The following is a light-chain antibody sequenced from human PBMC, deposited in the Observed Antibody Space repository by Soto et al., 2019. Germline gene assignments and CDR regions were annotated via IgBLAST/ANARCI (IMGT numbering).Light chain of an antibody. CDR2: AAS. Sequence: DIQMTQSPSTLSASVGDRVTITCRASQSITTWLAWYQQKPGKAPKLLIYAASNLASGVPSRFSGSGSGTEFTLTIRSLQPDDSATYYCQQYNNYWITFGPGTKVDIK. J-gene: IGKJ3*01. CDR1: QSITTW. V-gene: IGKV1-5*01. CDR3: QQYNNYWIT.